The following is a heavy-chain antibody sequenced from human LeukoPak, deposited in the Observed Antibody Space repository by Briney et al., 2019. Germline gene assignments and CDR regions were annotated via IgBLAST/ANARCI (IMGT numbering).Heavy chain of an antibody. CDR3: ARDLGYCSSTSCPPDY. Sequence: GASVKVSCKASGYTFTSYGISWVRRAPGQGLEWMGWISAYNGNTNYAQKFQGRVTITADKSTSTAYMELSSLRSEDTAVYYCARDLGYCSSTSCPPDYWGQGTLVTVSS. CDR1: GYTFTSYG. V-gene: IGHV1-18*01. CDR2: ISAYNGNT. D-gene: IGHD2-2*01. J-gene: IGHJ4*02.